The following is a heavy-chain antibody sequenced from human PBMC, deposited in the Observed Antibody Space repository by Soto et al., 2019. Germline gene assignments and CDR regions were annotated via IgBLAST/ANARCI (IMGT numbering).Heavy chain of an antibody. J-gene: IGHJ4*02. Sequence: GGSLRLSCETSDFVFYDHYMDCVRQAPGKGLEWVGRIRNTASSYSTKFAASVQGRFSISRDNSQNLLYLHMKSLQTEDTAVYYCARVSADQSRYFFDSWGQGALENVSS. V-gene: IGHV3-72*01. CDR1: DFVFYDHY. CDR2: IRNTASSYST. D-gene: IGHD6-13*01. CDR3: ARVSADQSRYFFDS.